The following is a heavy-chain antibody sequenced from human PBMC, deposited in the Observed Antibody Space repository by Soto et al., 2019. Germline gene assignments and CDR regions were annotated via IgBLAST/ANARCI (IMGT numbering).Heavy chain of an antibody. CDR3: ARDASYYSLWSGYYPSRNGMDV. Sequence: QVQVVESGGGVVQPGRSLRLSCAASGFTFSSFGMHWVRQAPGKGLEWVSLIWYDGSKKSYGDSVKGRFTISRDNSRNTVYLQMKRLRPDDTAVYYCARDASYYSLWSGYYPSRNGMDVWGQGTTVTVSS. V-gene: IGHV3-33*01. CDR1: GFTFSSFG. D-gene: IGHD3-3*01. CDR2: IWYDGSKK. J-gene: IGHJ6*02.